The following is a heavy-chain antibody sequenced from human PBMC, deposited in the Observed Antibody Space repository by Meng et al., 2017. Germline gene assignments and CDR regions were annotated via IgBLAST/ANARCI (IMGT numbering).Heavy chain of an antibody. CDR3: ARSGGRKSGGNAARYFDY. V-gene: IGHV4-34*01. CDR1: GVSFSGYY. D-gene: IGHD4-23*01. J-gene: IGHJ4*01. Sequence: QVRLQEWGAWLLYPSESLSLTCAAYGVSFSGYYWNWIRQPPGKGLESSAEINHSGSTNYSPSLKSRVTISVDTSNNQFSLRLSSVTAADTALYYCARSGGRKSGGNAARYFDYWGQGALVTVSS. CDR2: INHSGST.